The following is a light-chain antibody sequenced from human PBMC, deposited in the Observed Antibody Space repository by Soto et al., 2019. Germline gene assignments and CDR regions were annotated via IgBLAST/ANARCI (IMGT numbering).Light chain of an antibody. V-gene: IGKV3-15*01. CDR3: QQYNNWPPLT. CDR2: GAS. J-gene: IGKJ4*01. CDR1: QSVSSN. Sequence: EIVLTQSPATLSVSPGERATLSCGASQSVSSNLAWYQQMPGQAPRLLIYGASTRATGIPARFSGSGSGTEFTLTITSLQSEDFAVYYCQQYNNWPPLTFGGGTKVEIK.